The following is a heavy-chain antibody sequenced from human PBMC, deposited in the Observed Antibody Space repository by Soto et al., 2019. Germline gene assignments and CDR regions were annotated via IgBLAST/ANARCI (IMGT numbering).Heavy chain of an antibody. J-gene: IGHJ4*02. CDR2: ISNDGSSQ. CDR1: GFTLSSYE. CDR3: AKPVYGSGSPDY. D-gene: IGHD3-10*01. V-gene: IGHV3-30*18. Sequence: GGSLRLSCAASGFTLSSYEMHWVRQAPGKGLEWVAVISNDGSSQYYADSVKGRFTISRDNSENTLYLQMNNLRAEDTAIYYCAKPVYGSGSPDYWGQGTLVTVSS.